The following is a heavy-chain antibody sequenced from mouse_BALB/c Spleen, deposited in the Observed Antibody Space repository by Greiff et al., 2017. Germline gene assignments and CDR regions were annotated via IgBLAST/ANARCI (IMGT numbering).Heavy chain of an antibody. CDR3: ARLGYDYEAY. CDR1: GFTFSSFG. Sequence: EVQLMESGGGLVQPGGSRKLSCAASGFTFSSFGMHWVRQAPEKGLEWVAYISSGSSTIYYADTVKGRFTISRDNPKNTLFLQMTSLRSEDTAMYYCARLGYDYEAYWGQGTLVTVSA. CDR2: ISSGSSTI. D-gene: IGHD2-4*01. V-gene: IGHV5-17*02. J-gene: IGHJ3*01.